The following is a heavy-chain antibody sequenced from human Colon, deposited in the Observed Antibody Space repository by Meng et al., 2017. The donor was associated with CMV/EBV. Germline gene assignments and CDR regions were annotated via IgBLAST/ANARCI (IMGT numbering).Heavy chain of an antibody. CDR1: GGSISSSSDY. CDR2: IYYSGST. D-gene: IGHD3-3*01. CDR3: ASYYDFWSAPLPTYGMDV. V-gene: IGHV4-39*07. J-gene: IGHJ6*02. Sequence: GSLRLSCTVSGGSISSSSDYWGWIRQPPGKGLEWIGSIYYSGSTYYNPSLKSRVTISVDTSKNQFSLKLSSVTAADTAVYYCASYYDFWSAPLPTYGMDVWGQGTTVTVSS.